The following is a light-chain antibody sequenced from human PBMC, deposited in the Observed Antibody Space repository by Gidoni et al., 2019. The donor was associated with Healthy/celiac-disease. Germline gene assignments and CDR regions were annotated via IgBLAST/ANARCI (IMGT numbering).Light chain of an antibody. J-gene: IGKJ1*01. CDR3: QQKWT. V-gene: IGKV3-20*01. Sequence: EIVLTQSPGTLSMSPGERATLSCRASQSVSSSYLAWYQQKPGQAPRLLIYGASSRATGIPDRFSGSGSGTDFTLTIRRLVPEDFAVYYCQQKWTFGQGTKVEIK. CDR1: QSVSSSY. CDR2: GAS.